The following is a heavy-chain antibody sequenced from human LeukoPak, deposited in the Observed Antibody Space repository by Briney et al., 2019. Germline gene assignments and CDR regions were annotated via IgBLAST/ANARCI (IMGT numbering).Heavy chain of an antibody. CDR3: ASKGRLLWFRESSGPFDY. Sequence: ASVKVSCKASGYTFTSYAMHWVRQAPGQRLEWMGWINAGNGNTKYSQKFQGRVTITRDTSASTAYMELSSLRSEDTAVYYCASKGRLLWFRESSGPFDYWGQGTLVTVSS. CDR1: GYTFTSYA. CDR2: INAGNGNT. D-gene: IGHD3-10*01. V-gene: IGHV1-3*01. J-gene: IGHJ4*02.